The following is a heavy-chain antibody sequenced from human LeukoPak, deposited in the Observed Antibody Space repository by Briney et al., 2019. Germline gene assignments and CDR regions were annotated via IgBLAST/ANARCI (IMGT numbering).Heavy chain of an antibody. V-gene: IGHV1-18*01. CDR1: GGTFSSYA. Sequence: GSSVKVSCKASGGTFSSYAISWVRQAPGQGLEWMGWISAYNGNTNYAQKLQGRVTITTDTSTSTAYMELRSLRSDDTAVYYCARGLGGSSWYWFDPWGQGTLVTVSS. J-gene: IGHJ5*02. CDR2: ISAYNGNT. CDR3: ARGLGGSSWYWFDP. D-gene: IGHD6-13*01.